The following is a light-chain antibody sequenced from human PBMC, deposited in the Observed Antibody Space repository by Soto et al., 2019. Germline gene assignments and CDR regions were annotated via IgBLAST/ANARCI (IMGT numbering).Light chain of an antibody. V-gene: IGKV3-20*01. CDR2: GAS. CDR1: QSISSSY. J-gene: IGKJ4*01. Sequence: EIVLTQSPGTLSLSPGESATLSCRASQSISSSYIAWYQQKPGQAPRLLIYGASSRATGIPDRFSGSGSGTDFTLTISRLEPEDFAVYYCLQYGSSPRVTFGGGTKVEIK. CDR3: LQYGSSPRVT.